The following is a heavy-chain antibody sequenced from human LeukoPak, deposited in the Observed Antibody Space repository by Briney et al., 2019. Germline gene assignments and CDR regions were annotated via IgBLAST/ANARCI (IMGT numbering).Heavy chain of an antibody. J-gene: IGHJ6*03. V-gene: IGHV4-4*07. CDR1: GGSISSYY. D-gene: IGHD3-10*01. CDR2: IYTSGST. CDR3: AREGWGFGELSHYYYYYYYMDV. Sequence: PSETLSLTCSVSGGSISSYYWSWIRQPAGKGLEWIGRIYTSGSTNYNPSLKSRVTMSVDTSKNQFSLKLSSVTAADTAVYYCAREGWGFGELSHYYYYYYYMDVWGKGTTVTISS.